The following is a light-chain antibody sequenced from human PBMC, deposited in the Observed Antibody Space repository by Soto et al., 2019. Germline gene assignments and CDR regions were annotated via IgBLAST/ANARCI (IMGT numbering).Light chain of an antibody. CDR1: SSDVGTYNL. Sequence: QSALTQPASVSGSPGQSITISCTGTSSDVGTYNLVSWYQQHPDKAPKLMIYEGSKRPSGLSNRFSGSKSGNTASLTISGLQAEDEADYYCSSYTSSSTLFGTGTKVTVL. V-gene: IGLV2-14*02. CDR2: EGS. CDR3: SSYTSSSTL. J-gene: IGLJ1*01.